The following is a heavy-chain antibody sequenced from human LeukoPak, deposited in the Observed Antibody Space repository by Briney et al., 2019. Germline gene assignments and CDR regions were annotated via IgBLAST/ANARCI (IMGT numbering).Heavy chain of an antibody. V-gene: IGHV1-18*01. Sequence: ASVKVSCKASGYTFTSYGISWVRQAPGQGLEWMGWISAYNGNTNYAQKFQGRVTMTRDTSISTAYMELSRLRSDDTAVYYCARDGWFGELLYDYWGQGTLVTVSS. D-gene: IGHD3-10*01. J-gene: IGHJ4*02. CDR3: ARDGWFGELLYDY. CDR2: ISAYNGNT. CDR1: GYTFTSYG.